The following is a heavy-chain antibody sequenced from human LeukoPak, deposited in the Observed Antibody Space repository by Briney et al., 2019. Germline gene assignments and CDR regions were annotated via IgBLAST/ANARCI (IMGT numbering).Heavy chain of an antibody. CDR3: ARGERRITYDAFDI. V-gene: IGHV4-39*01. Sequence: SETLSLTCTVSGGSISSSSYYWGWIRQPPGKGLEWIGSIYYSGSTYYNPSLKSRVTISIDTSKSQLSLKLSSVTAADTAVYYCARGERRITYDAFDIWGQGTMVTVSS. CDR2: IYYSGST. CDR1: GGSISSSSYY. J-gene: IGHJ3*02. D-gene: IGHD3-10*01.